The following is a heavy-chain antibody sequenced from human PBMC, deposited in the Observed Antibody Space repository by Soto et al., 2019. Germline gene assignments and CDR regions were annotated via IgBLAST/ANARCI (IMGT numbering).Heavy chain of an antibody. D-gene: IGHD4-17*01. CDR2: IWSDGSNK. Sequence: QVQLVESGGGVVPPGRSLRLSCAASGFTFSTYGMYWVRQAPGKGLEWVAVIWSDGSNKHYGDSVKGRFIISRDNSKNTLYLQMNSLTAGDTAVYYCARVWPMTTTDRGAFDMWGQGTMVNVSS. V-gene: IGHV3-33*01. J-gene: IGHJ3*02. CDR3: ARVWPMTTTDRGAFDM. CDR1: GFTFSTYG.